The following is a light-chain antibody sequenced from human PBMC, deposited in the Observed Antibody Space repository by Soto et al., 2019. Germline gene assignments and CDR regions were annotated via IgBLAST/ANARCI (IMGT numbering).Light chain of an antibody. Sequence: QSALTQPASVSGSPGQSITISCTGTSSDVGGYNYVSWYQQHPGKAPKLMIHEVSNRPSGVSNRFSGSKSGNTASLTISRLQAEDEADYYCSSYTSSSPYVFGTGTKVTVL. CDR2: EVS. CDR3: SSYTSSSPYV. J-gene: IGLJ1*01. CDR1: SSDVGGYNY. V-gene: IGLV2-14*01.